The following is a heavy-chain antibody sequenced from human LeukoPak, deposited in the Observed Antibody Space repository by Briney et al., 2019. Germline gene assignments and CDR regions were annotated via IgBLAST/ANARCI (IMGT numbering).Heavy chain of an antibody. J-gene: IGHJ4*02. Sequence: PGGSLRLSCAASGFTFDDYAMHWDRQAPGKGLEWVSLISGDGASTYYADSVKGRFTISRDNSKNSLYQQMNSLRIEDTALYYCAKVRFLEWLLYGLDYWGQGTLVAVSS. CDR3: AKVRFLEWLLYGLDY. CDR1: GFTFDDYA. CDR2: ISGDGAST. D-gene: IGHD3-3*01. V-gene: IGHV3-43*02.